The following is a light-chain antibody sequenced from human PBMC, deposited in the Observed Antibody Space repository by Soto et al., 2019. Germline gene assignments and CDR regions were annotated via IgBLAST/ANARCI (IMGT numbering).Light chain of an antibody. CDR3: QQYKDWPPRT. J-gene: IGKJ1*01. Sequence: EIVMTQSPATLSVSPGERATLSCRASQSVNNNLAWYQQKPGQAPRLLIYGASTRATAIPARFSGSGSGTEFTLTITNVLSGDFAVYYCQQYKDWPPRTFGQGTKVEIK. CDR1: QSVNNN. CDR2: GAS. V-gene: IGKV3-15*01.